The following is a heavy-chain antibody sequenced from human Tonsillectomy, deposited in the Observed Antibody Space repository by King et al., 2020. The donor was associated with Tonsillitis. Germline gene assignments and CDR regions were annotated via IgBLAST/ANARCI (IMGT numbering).Heavy chain of an antibody. CDR2: IIPMLDIT. V-gene: IGHV1-69*09. Sequence: QLVQSGAEVKKPGSSVKVSCKASGGTFSSHSINWVRQAPGQGLEWMGRIIPMLDITNYAQKFQGRVTITADKSTYTAYMELSSLRSEDTAVFYCARDTGYYFDYWGQGRLVT. J-gene: IGHJ4*02. D-gene: IGHD2-8*02. CDR3: ARDTGYYFDY. CDR1: GGTFSSHS.